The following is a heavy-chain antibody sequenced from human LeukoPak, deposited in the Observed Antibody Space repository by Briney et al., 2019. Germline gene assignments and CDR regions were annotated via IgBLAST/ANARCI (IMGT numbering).Heavy chain of an antibody. CDR2: INPSGGST. CDR1: GYTFTSYY. CDR3: ARDQGGYSYGFPKPYYYYMDV. D-gene: IGHD5-18*01. V-gene: IGHV1-46*01. J-gene: IGHJ6*03. Sequence: ASVKVSCKASGYTFTSYYMHWVRQAPGQGLEWMGIINPSGGSTSYAQKFQGRVTMTRDMSTSTVYMELSSLRSEDTAVYYCARDQGGYSYGFPKPYYYYMDVWGKGTTVTVSS.